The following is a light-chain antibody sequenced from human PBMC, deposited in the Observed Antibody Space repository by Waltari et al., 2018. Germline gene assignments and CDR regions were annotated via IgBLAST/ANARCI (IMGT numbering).Light chain of an antibody. CDR3: CSFTSTSSWV. Sequence: HSALTQPASLSGSPGQSITTSCTGTSSVIGAYNYSSWYQQHPGKAPKLIIFDVNNRPSGVSSRFSGSKSGNTASLTISGLQAEDEADFYCCSFTSTSSWVFGGGTKLTVL. CDR2: DVN. CDR1: SSVIGAYNY. V-gene: IGLV2-14*03. J-gene: IGLJ3*02.